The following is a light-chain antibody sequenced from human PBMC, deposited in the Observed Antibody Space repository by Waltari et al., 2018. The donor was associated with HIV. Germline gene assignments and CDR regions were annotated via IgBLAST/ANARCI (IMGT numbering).Light chain of an antibody. CDR1: TSDIGGYNY. V-gene: IGLV2-8*01. Sequence: QSALTQPPSASGSPGQSVTVSCTATTSDIGGYNYVSWYHQHPGKAPKLIIYEVTKRPSGVPDRFSGSKSGNTASLTVSGLQAEDEADYYCSSYAGTNKVFGGGTKLTVL. CDR2: EVT. J-gene: IGLJ3*02. CDR3: SSYAGTNKV.